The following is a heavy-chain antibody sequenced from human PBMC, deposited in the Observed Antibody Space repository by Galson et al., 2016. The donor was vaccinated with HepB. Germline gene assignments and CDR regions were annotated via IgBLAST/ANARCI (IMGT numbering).Heavy chain of an antibody. CDR1: GGSISSRSYY. V-gene: IGHV4-39*01. CDR3: ARHVHYNSPPLGFDF. CDR2: MYSSGTT. Sequence: SETLSLTCTVSGGSISSRSYYWGWIRQPPGKGLEWIGSMYSSGTTYYNPSLERRVTISVDTSKNQFSLKVKYVTAADTAVYYCARHVHYNSPPLGFDFWGQGTLVTVSS. D-gene: IGHD1-14*01. J-gene: IGHJ5*01.